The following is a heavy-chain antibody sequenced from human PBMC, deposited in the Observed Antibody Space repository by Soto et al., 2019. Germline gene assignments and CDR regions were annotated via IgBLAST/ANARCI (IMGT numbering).Heavy chain of an antibody. CDR3: VRTWHGFDI. J-gene: IGHJ3*02. CDR1: GFTFSTYW. CDR2: INGDGSYT. Sequence: EVQLVESGGGLVQPGGSLRLSCAASGFTFSTYWMHWVRQAPEKGLLWVSHINGDGSYTDFADSVKGRFTISRDNAKNTVYLQMQSLRVEDTAVYFCVRTWHGFDICGPGTMVTVSS. V-gene: IGHV3-74*01.